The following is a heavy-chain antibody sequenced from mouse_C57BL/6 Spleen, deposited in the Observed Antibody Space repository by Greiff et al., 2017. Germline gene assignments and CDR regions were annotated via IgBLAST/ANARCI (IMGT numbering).Heavy chain of an antibody. CDR2: INPNNGGT. CDR3: ASGPISPFDY. V-gene: IGHV1-18*01. J-gene: IGHJ2*01. CDR1: GYTFTDYN. Sequence: VQLQQSGPELVKPGASVKIPCKASGYTFTDYNMDWVKQSHGKSLEWIGDINPNNGGTIYNQKFKGKATLTEDKSSSTAYMELRSLTSEDTAVYYCASGPISPFDYWGQGTTLTVSS.